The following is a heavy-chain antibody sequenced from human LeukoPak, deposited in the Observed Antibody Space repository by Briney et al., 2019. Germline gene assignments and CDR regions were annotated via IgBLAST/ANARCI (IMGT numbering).Heavy chain of an antibody. CDR2: TSSSSSTI. CDR1: GFTFSGYD. CDR3: ARLRYYGMDV. J-gene: IGHJ6*02. Sequence: PGGSLRLSCAASGFTFSGYDISWVRQPPGKGLEWVSYTSSSSSTIYYADSVKSRFTISRDNAKNSLYLQMNSLRAEDTAVYYCARLRYYGMDVWGQGTTVTVSS. V-gene: IGHV3-48*04.